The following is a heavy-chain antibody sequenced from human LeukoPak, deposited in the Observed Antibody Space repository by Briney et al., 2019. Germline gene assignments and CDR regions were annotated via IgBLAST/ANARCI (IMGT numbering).Heavy chain of an antibody. CDR3: ARDELRGGDYTNYYYYGMDV. J-gene: IGHJ6*02. V-gene: IGHV3-53*01. CDR1: GFTFSSYA. Sequence: GSLRLSCAASGFTFSSYAMSWVRQAPGKGLEGVSVIYSGGSTYYADSVKGRFTISRDNSKNTLYLQMNSLRAEDTAVYYCARDELRGGDYTNYYYYGMDVWGQGTTVTVSS. CDR2: IYSGGST. D-gene: IGHD2-21*02.